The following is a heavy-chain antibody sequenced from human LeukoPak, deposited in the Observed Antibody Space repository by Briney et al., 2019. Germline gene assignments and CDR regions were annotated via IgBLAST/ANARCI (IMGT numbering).Heavy chain of an antibody. CDR1: GFTFSSYA. CDR3: AREQYGSDDALDI. Sequence: GGSLKLSCAASGFTFSSYAMHWVRQAPGKGLEWVAVIWYDGSNKYYADSVKGRFTVSRDNSKNTLDLQMSSLRAEDTAVYYCAREQYGSDDALDIWGQGTLVTVSS. V-gene: IGHV3-33*08. J-gene: IGHJ3*02. D-gene: IGHD3-10*01. CDR2: IWYDGSNK.